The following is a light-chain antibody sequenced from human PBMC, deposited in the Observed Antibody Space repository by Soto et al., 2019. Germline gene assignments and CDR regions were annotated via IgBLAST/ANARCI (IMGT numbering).Light chain of an antibody. CDR3: QQYGSSPWT. J-gene: IGKJ1*01. V-gene: IGKV3-20*01. CDR1: QSVSSNY. CDR2: GAS. Sequence: EIVLTQSPGTLSSSPGERATLSCRASQSVSSNYLAWYQQKPGQAPRPLIYGASSRATGIPDRFSCSGAGTDFTLTISRLESEDFAVYYCQQYGSSPWTCGQGTKVEIK.